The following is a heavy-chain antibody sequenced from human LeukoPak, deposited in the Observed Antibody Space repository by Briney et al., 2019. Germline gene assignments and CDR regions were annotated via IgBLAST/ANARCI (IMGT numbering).Heavy chain of an antibody. J-gene: IGHJ5*02. Sequence: GGSLRLSCAASGFTFSSYSMNWVRQAPGKGLEWVSSISSSSSYIYYADSVKGRFTISRDNAKNSLYLQMNSLRAEDTAVYYCARAAKRADHIVVVTALNWFDPWGQGTLVTVSS. V-gene: IGHV3-21*01. CDR3: ARAAKRADHIVVVTALNWFDP. CDR1: GFTFSSYS. CDR2: ISSSSSYI. D-gene: IGHD2-21*02.